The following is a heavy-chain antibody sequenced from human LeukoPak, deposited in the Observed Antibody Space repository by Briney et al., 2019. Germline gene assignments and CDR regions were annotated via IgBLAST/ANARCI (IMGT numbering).Heavy chain of an antibody. V-gene: IGHV4-59*01. CDR1: GGSISSYY. CDR3: AREDGRDGYNYVAY. J-gene: IGHJ4*02. CDR2: IYYSGST. Sequence: SETLSLTCTVSGGSISSYYWSWIRQPPGKGLEWIGYIYYSGSTNYNPSLKSRVTISVDTSKNQFSLKLSSGTAADTAVYYCAREDGRDGYNYVAYWGQGTLVTVSS. D-gene: IGHD5-24*01.